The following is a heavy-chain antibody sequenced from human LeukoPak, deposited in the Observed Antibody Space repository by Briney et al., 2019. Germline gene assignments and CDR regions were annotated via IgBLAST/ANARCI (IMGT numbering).Heavy chain of an antibody. CDR1: GVTITTHW. Sequence: PGGSLRLTCAAPGVTITTHWMTCVRQPPEKGLEWVATIEQDGTTEYYVESVKGRFKISREEAKNSLYLQMCSLRADDTAVYYGVRVFDYWGQGTLVTVSS. J-gene: IGHJ4*02. CDR3: VRVFDY. CDR2: IEQDGTTE. V-gene: IGHV3-7*01.